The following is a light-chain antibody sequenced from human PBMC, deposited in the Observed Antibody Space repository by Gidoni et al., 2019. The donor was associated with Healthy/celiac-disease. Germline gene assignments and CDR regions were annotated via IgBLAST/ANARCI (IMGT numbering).Light chain of an antibody. CDR3: CSYAGSYVV. J-gene: IGLJ2*01. CDR1: SSDVGGHNY. Sequence: QSALTQPRSVSGSPGQSVTISCTGTSSDVGGHNYVSWYHQHPGKAPQLMIYDVSKRPSGVPDRFSGSKSGNTASLTISGLQAEDEAYYYCCSYAGSYVVFGGGTKLTVL. V-gene: IGLV2-11*01. CDR2: DVS.